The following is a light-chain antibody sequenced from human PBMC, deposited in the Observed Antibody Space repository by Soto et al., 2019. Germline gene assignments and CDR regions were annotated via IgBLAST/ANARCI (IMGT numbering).Light chain of an antibody. CDR3: QQLNTYPLT. CDR2: GAS. Sequence: DIQLTQSPSFLSASVGYRITITCRASQGISSFLAWYQHKPGKAPKLSIYGASTLQSAVPSRFSGSGSGTEFTLIISSLQPQDLASYYCQQLNTYPLTFGGGTKVEIK. V-gene: IGKV1-9*01. CDR1: QGISSF. J-gene: IGKJ4*01.